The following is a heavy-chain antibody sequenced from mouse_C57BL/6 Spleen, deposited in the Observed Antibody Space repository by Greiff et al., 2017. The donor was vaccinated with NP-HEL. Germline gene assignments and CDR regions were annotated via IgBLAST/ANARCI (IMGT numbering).Heavy chain of an antibody. J-gene: IGHJ1*03. V-gene: IGHV1-64*01. CDR1: GYTFTSYW. CDR3: SRFITTWYFDV. CDR2: IHPNSGST. D-gene: IGHD1-1*01. Sequence: QVQLQQPGAELVKPGASVKLSCKASGYTFTSYWMHWVKQRPGQGLEWIGMIHPNSGSTNYNEKFKSKATLTVDKSSSTAYMQLSSLTSEDSAVYYCSRFITTWYFDVWGTGTTVTVSS.